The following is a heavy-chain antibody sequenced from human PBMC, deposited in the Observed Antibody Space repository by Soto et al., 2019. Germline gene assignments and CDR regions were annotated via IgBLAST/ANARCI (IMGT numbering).Heavy chain of an antibody. CDR2: FIPELGTS. CDR3: ARTSMTRIDY. J-gene: IGHJ4*02. Sequence: SVKVSCKASGGFNNYAISWVRQAPGQGLEWMRVFIPELGTSNYAQRFQGRVTITVDKATNTAYLNLTTLTSEDTAIYYCARTSMTRIDYWGQGTPVTVSS. D-gene: IGHD4-17*01. V-gene: IGHV1-69*06. CDR1: GGFNNYA.